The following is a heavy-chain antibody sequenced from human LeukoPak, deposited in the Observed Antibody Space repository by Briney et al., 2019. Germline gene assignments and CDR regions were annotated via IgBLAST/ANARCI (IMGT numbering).Heavy chain of an antibody. D-gene: IGHD6-13*01. CDR1: GFTFSSYS. J-gene: IGHJ3*02. CDR2: ISSSSSYI. V-gene: IGHV3-21*01. Sequence: PGGSLRLSCAASGFTFSSYSMNWVRQAPGKGLEWVSSISSSSSYIYYADSVKGRFTISRDNAKNSLYLQMNSLRAEDTAVYYCARASAAAGPGGAMLAAFDIWGQGTMVTVSS. CDR3: ARASAAAGPGGAMLAAFDI.